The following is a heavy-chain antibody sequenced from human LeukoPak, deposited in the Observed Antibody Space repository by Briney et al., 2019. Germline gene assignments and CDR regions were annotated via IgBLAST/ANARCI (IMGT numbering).Heavy chain of an antibody. CDR3: VKDPTYDSGSPLGY. CDR1: GFPFSRYW. CDR2: IKYDGSEK. Sequence: GGSLRLSCAASGFPFSRYWMTWVCQAPGKGLGWVANIKYDGSEKFYVGSVRGRFTISRDNTNNSLHLQMNSLRAEDTAIYYCVKDPTYDSGSPLGYGGQGTLVAVSS. V-gene: IGHV3-7*01. D-gene: IGHD3-10*01. J-gene: IGHJ4*02.